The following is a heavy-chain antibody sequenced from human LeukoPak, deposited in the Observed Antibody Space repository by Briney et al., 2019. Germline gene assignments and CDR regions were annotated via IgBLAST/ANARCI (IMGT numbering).Heavy chain of an antibody. Sequence: SVKVSCKASGGTFSSYAISWVRQAPGQGLEWMGGIIPIFGTANYAQKFQGRVTITTDESTSTAYMELSSLRSKDTAVYYCARDRGYSGSPRDFDAFDIWGQGTMVTVSS. D-gene: IGHD1-26*01. V-gene: IGHV1-69*05. CDR2: IIPIFGTA. CDR1: GGTFSSYA. CDR3: ARDRGYSGSPRDFDAFDI. J-gene: IGHJ3*02.